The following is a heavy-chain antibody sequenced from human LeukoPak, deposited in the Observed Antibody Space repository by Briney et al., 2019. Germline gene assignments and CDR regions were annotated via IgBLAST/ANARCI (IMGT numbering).Heavy chain of an antibody. CDR2: INAGNGNR. Sequence: GASVKVSCKTSGYTFSNSGLHWVRQAPGQSLEWMGWINAGNGNRKYSQKFQDRLTITRDTSASTVYMELNSLESEDTAMYFCARGRGLIGTSRFDPWGQGTLVIVSS. J-gene: IGHJ5*02. D-gene: IGHD3-10*01. V-gene: IGHV1-3*01. CDR1: GYTFSNSG. CDR3: ARGRGLIGTSRFDP.